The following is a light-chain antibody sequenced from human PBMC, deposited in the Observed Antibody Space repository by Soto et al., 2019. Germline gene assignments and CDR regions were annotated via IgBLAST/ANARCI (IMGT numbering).Light chain of an antibody. J-gene: IGKJ2*01. CDR1: QDISKY. Sequence: DIQMTQSPSSLSASVGDRVTITCQASQDISKYLNWYQQKSGKAPKLLIYGASNLETRVTSRFSGSGSGTDFTFTISNLQAEDIGTYYCQRCDSLPYTFGQGTKLEIK. CDR3: QRCDSLPYT. V-gene: IGKV1-33*01. CDR2: GAS.